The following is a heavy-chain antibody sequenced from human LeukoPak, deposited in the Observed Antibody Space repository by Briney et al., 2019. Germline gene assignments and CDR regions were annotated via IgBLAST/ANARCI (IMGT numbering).Heavy chain of an antibody. Sequence: SVKVSCKASGGTFSSYAISWVRQAPGQGPEWMGGIIPIFGTANYAQKFQGRVTMTTDTSTSTAYMELRSLRSDDTAVYYCARFKLSSSSADDYWGQGTLVTVSS. CDR1: GGTFSSYA. J-gene: IGHJ4*02. CDR2: IIPIFGTA. CDR3: ARFKLSSSSADDY. D-gene: IGHD6-13*01. V-gene: IGHV1-69*05.